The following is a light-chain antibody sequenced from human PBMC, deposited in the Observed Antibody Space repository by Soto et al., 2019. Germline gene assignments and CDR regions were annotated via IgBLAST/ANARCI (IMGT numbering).Light chain of an antibody. CDR1: QSISSW. CDR3: QQYNSYSPMYT. V-gene: IGKV1-5*03. CDR2: KAS. Sequence: MTQSPSTLSASVGDRVTITCRASQSISSWLAWYQQKPGKAPKLLIYKASSLESGVPSRFSGSGSGTEFTLTISSLQPDDFATYYCQQYNSYSPMYTFGQGTKLEIK. J-gene: IGKJ2*01.